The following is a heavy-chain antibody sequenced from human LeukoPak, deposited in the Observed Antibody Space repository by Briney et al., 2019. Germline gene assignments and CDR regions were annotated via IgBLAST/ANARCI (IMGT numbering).Heavy chain of an antibody. J-gene: IGHJ4*02. Sequence: SETLSLTCAVYGGSFSGYYWSWIRKPPGKGLEWIGEINHSGSTNYNPSLKSRVAISVDTSKNQFSLKLSSVTAADTAVYYCAMGKLWFGELLSDLSVDWGQGTLVTVSS. D-gene: IGHD3-10*01. CDR3: AMGKLWFGELLSDLSVD. CDR2: INHSGST. CDR1: GGSFSGYY. V-gene: IGHV4-34*01.